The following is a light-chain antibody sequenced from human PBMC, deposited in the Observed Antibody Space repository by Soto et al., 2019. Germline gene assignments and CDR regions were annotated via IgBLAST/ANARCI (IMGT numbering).Light chain of an antibody. CDR3: QHYGRSPV. CDR2: AAS. J-gene: IGKJ2*01. V-gene: IGKV3-20*01. Sequence: EIVLTQSPGTLSLSPGQRATLSCRASQSVSSTYLAWYQRRPGQAPRLLIYAASSRATGIPDRCSGSGSGTDFTLTSSRLEPDDFAVYYCQHYGRSPVFGQGTKLEIK. CDR1: QSVSSTY.